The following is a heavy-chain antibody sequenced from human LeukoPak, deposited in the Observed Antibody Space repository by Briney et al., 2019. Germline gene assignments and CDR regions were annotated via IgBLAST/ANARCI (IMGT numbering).Heavy chain of an antibody. Sequence: SVKVSCKASGGNFVTYAFSWLRQAPGQGLEWMGRITPIIGVRNYTRKFQGRVIISADKSTTTVYMALSSLRSDDTAIYYCARAFEGFDDYSDSYYGMDVWGQGTTVTVSS. CDR1: GGNFVTYA. CDR2: ITPIIGVR. CDR3: ARAFEGFDDYSDSYYGMDV. J-gene: IGHJ6*02. V-gene: IGHV1-69*04. D-gene: IGHD4-11*01.